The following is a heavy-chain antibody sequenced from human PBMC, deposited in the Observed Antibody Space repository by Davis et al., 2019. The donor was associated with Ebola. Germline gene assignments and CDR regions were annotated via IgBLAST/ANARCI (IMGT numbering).Heavy chain of an antibody. CDR2: INPNSGGT. D-gene: IGHD3-9*01. V-gene: IGHV1-2*02. J-gene: IGHJ2*01. CDR1: GYTFTGYY. CDR3: ASVRSFDDWYFDL. Sequence: ASVKVSCKASGYTFTGYYMHWVRQAPGQGLEWMGWINPNSGGTNYAQTFQGRVTMTRDTSISTAYMNLTSLMSEDTAVYYCASVRSFDDWYFDLWGRGTLVTVSS.